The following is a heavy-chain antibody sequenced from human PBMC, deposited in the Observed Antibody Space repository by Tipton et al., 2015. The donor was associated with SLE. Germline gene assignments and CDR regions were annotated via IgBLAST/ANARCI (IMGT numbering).Heavy chain of an antibody. CDR2: SGTTGDT. J-gene: IGHJ3*02. CDR3: VRGGTDAFDI. Sequence: GSLRLSCAASGFTFSSYDMHWVRQVAGKPLEWVSASGTTGDTLYSGSVKGRFSISRDNAKRSLSLQMNNLRVGDTAVYYCVRGGTDAFDIWSQGTMVAVST. CDR1: GFTFSSYD. V-gene: IGHV3-13*01.